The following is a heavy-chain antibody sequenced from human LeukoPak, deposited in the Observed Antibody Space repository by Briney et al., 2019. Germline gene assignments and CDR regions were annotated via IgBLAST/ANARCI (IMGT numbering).Heavy chain of an antibody. CDR3: ARENFSLTIAASAFDI. CDR1: GGSISSYY. Sequence: SETLSLTCTVSGGSISSYYWSWIRQPPGKGLEWIGYIYYSGSTNYNPSLKSRVTISVDTSKNQFSLKLSSVTAADTAVYYCARENFSLTIAASAFDIWGHGTMVTVSS. CDR2: IYYSGST. J-gene: IGHJ3*02. V-gene: IGHV4-59*12. D-gene: IGHD6-13*01.